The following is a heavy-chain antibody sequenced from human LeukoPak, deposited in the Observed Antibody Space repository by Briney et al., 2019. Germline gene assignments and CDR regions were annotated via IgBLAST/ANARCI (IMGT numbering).Heavy chain of an antibody. V-gene: IGHV3-11*01. CDR1: GFTFSDYY. Sequence: GGSLRLSCAASGFTFSDYYMSWVRQAPGKGLEWVSYISSSGSTIYYADSVKGRFTISRDNAKNSLYLQMNSLRAEDTAVYYCARDPWFGQLVDYWGQGTLVTVSS. CDR2: ISSSGSTI. J-gene: IGHJ4*02. D-gene: IGHD3-10*01. CDR3: ARDPWFGQLVDY.